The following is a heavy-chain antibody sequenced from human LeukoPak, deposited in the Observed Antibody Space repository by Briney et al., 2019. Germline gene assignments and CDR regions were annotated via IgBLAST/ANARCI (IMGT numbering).Heavy chain of an antibody. CDR2: IYSGDSDT. D-gene: IGHD1-14*01. Sequence: GESLKISCKGSGYSFTSYWIGWVRQMPGKGVEWMGIIYSGDSDTRYSPSFQGQVTISADKSISTAYLQWSSLKASDTAMYYCARRNRKMDNWFDPWGQGTLVTVSS. J-gene: IGHJ5*02. CDR3: ARRNRKMDNWFDP. V-gene: IGHV5-51*01. CDR1: GYSFTSYW.